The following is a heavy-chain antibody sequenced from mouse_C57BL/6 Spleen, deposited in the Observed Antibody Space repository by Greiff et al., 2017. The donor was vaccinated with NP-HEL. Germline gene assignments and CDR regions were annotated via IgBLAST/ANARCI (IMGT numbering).Heavy chain of an antibody. D-gene: IGHD1-1*01. V-gene: IGHV5-16*01. CDR1: GFTFSDYY. CDR2: INYDGSST. Sequence: EVKLVESEGGLVQPGSSMKLSCTASGFTFSDYYMAWVRQVPEKGLEWVANINYDGSSTYYLASLKSRFIISRDNAKNILYLQMSSLKSEDTATYYCARGGITTVVGYAMDYWGQGTSVTVSS. J-gene: IGHJ4*01. CDR3: ARGGITTVVGYAMDY.